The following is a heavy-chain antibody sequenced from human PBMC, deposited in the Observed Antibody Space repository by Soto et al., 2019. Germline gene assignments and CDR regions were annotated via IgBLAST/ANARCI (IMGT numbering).Heavy chain of an antibody. CDR3: AGIAVAGMMGHP. CDR2: INHSGNT. Sequence: VTLSLTCAVYGGSFRGYDWSWIRQPPGKGLEWIGEINHSGNTNYNPYLKSRVTISVGTPKNQFYLKLSSVTAADTAVYYCAGIAVAGMMGHPCVQGTLVTVSS. J-gene: IGHJ5*02. V-gene: IGHV4-34*01. CDR1: GGSFRGYD. D-gene: IGHD6-19*01.